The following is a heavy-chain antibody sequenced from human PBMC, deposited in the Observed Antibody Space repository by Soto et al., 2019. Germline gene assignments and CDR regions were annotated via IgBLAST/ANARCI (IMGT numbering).Heavy chain of an antibody. Sequence: PGGSLRLSCSASGFTFSSYAMHWVRQAPGKGLEYVSAISSNGGSTYYADSVKGRFTISRDNSKNTLYLQMSSLRAEDTAVYYCVKFPTAYYYDSSAPDDAFDIWGQGTMVTVSS. CDR1: GFTFSSYA. J-gene: IGHJ3*02. CDR2: ISSNGGST. V-gene: IGHV3-64D*08. CDR3: VKFPTAYYYDSSAPDDAFDI. D-gene: IGHD3-22*01.